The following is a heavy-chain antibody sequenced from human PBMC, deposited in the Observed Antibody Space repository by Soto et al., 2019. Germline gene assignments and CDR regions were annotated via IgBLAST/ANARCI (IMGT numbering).Heavy chain of an antibody. CDR2: IYYSGST. V-gene: IGHV4-31*03. Sequence: SETLSLTCTVSGGSISSGGYYWSWIRQHPGKGLEWIGYIYYSGSTYYNPSLKSRVTISVDTSKNQFSLKLSSVTAADTAVYYCASGVSTSCYRCLGVFWEDNWFDPWGQGTLVTVSS. J-gene: IGHJ5*02. CDR3: ASGVSTSCYRCLGVFWEDNWFDP. CDR1: GGSISSGGYY. D-gene: IGHD2-2*02.